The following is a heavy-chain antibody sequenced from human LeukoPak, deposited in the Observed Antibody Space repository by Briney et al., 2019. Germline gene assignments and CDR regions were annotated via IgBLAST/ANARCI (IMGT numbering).Heavy chain of an antibody. CDR2: ISGIGGIT. J-gene: IGHJ4*02. D-gene: IGHD2-2*01. V-gene: IGHV3-23*01. CDR3: AKLYCSSSSCSRGGYFDY. CDR1: GFTFSSYA. Sequence: GGSLRLSCAASGFTFSSYAMSWVRQAPGKGLEWVSIISGIGGITYYPDSVKGRFTISRDNSKNTLYLQMNSLRAEDTAVYYCAKLYCSSSSCSRGGYFDYWGRGTLVTVSS.